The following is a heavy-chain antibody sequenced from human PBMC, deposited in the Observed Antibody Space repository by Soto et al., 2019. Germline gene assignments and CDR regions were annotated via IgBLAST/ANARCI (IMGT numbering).Heavy chain of an antibody. CDR1: GFSLITSGVG. CDR2: IYWNDDK. Sequence: GPTRVNPTPTLPLTCTFSGFSLITSGVGVGWIRQPPGKALEWLALIYWNDDKRYSPSLKSRLTITKDTSKNQVVLTMTNMDPVDTAPYYCAHRLSRPCFDYWGQGTLVTVSS. J-gene: IGHJ4*02. V-gene: IGHV2-5*01. CDR3: AHRLSRPCFDY.